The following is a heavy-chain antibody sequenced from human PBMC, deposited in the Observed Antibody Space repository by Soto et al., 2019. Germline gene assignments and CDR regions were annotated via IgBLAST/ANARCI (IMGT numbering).Heavy chain of an antibody. CDR3: VMVDNYVTPTPQDV. J-gene: IGHJ6*02. V-gene: IGHV1-18*01. D-gene: IGHD3-16*01. CDR1: GYIFVNYG. Sequence: QVQLVQSGDEVKKPGASVKVSCKASGYIFVNYGIAWVRQAPGQGLEWMGWISPYTGNTHSATKVQGRLTMTTDTSTCTDYMDLGSLTSDDTAVYYCVMVDNYVTPTPQDVWGQGTTVTVSS. CDR2: ISPYTGNT.